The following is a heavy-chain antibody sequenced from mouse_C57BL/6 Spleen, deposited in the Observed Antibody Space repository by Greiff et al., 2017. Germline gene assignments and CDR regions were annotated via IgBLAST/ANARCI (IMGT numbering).Heavy chain of an antibody. CDR1: GYTFTSYW. J-gene: IGHJ2*01. CDR3: ARGVTPDYFDY. CDR2: IDPSDSET. V-gene: IGHV1-52*01. D-gene: IGHD2-3*01. Sequence: VQLQQPGAELVRPGSSVKLSCKASGYTFTSYWMHWVKQRPIQGLEWIGNIDPSDSETHYNQKFKDKATLTVDKSSSTAYMQLSSLTSEDSAVYYCARGVTPDYFDYWGQGTTLTVSS.